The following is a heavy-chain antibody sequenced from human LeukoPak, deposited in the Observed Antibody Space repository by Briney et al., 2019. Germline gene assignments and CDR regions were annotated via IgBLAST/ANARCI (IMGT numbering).Heavy chain of an antibody. D-gene: IGHD6-19*01. CDR1: GFTFSNSA. J-gene: IGHJ4*01. Sequence: PGGSLRLSCAASGFTFSNSAMSWVRQAPGKGLEWVSTLSGSRITTYYADSVKGRFTISRDDSKNTLYLQMNSLRAEDTAVYYCAKGIYSSGWSYFDYGGHGPLVPVSS. CDR3: AKGIYSSGWSYFDY. CDR2: LSGSRITT. V-gene: IGHV3-23*01.